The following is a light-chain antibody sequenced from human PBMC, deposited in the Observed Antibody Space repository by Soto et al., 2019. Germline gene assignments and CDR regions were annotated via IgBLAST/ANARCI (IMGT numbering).Light chain of an antibody. J-gene: IGLJ1*01. V-gene: IGLV2-14*01. CDR2: GVK. CDR1: GRDIGAYDY. CDR3: SSYTTSYFYV. Sequence: QSALTQPASVSGSPGQSITISCTGSGRDIGAYDYVSWYQQHPGKAPKLIIYGVKNRPSGVSNRFSAYKSAFTASLTISGLQPEDEADYYCSSYTTSYFYVFGPGTKLTVL.